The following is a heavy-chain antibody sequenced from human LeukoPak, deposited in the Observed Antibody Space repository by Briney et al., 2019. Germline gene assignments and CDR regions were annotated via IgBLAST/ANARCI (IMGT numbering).Heavy chain of an antibody. J-gene: IGHJ4*02. Sequence: SETLSLTCAVYGGSFSGYYWSWIRQPPGKGLEWIGEINHSGSTNYNPSLKSRVTISVDTSKNQLSLKLSSVTAADTAVYYCARGYYYGSGSYYNNFDYWGQGTLVTVSS. CDR3: ARGYYYGSGSYYNNFDY. CDR2: INHSGST. D-gene: IGHD3-10*01. CDR1: GGSFSGYY. V-gene: IGHV4-34*01.